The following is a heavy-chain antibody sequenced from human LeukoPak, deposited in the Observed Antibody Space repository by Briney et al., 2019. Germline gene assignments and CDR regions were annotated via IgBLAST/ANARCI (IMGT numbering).Heavy chain of an antibody. CDR1: GGSISSGSYY. Sequence: SETLSLTCTVSGGSISSGSYYWSWIRQPAGKGLEWIGRIYTSGSTNYNPSLKSRVTISVDTSKNQFSLKLSSVTAADTAVYYCARDTWVDYDFWSGYYTGEDYYYYGMDVWGQGTTVTVSS. D-gene: IGHD3-3*01. J-gene: IGHJ6*02. CDR3: ARDTWVDYDFWSGYYTGEDYYYYGMDV. CDR2: IYTSGST. V-gene: IGHV4-61*02.